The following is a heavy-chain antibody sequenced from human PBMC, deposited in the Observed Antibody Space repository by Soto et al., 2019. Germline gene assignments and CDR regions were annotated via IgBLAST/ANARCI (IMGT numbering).Heavy chain of an antibody. V-gene: IGHV3-48*01. D-gene: IGHD3-22*01. CDR3: ATEGDSRGWYNWFDP. Sequence: GGSLRLSCAASGFTFSSYNMNWVRQSPGKGLEWVSYISSGTSTIYYADSVKGRFTISRDNAKNSLYLQMNSLRAEDTAVYYCATEGDSRGWYNWFDP. CDR2: ISSGTSTI. CDR1: GFTFSSYN. J-gene: IGHJ5*02.